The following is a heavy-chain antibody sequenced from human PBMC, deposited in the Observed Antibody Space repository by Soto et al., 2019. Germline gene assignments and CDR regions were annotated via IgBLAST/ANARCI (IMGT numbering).Heavy chain of an antibody. CDR1: GDSVINHQYY. CDR3: ARAARYSSSWYGPPGFDP. D-gene: IGHD6-13*01. J-gene: IGHJ5*02. CDR2: IYYSGST. Sequence: SETLSLTCTVSGDSVINHQYYWSWFRQHPGKGLEWIGYIYYSGSTYYNPSLKSRVTISVDTSKNQFSLKLSSVTAADTAVYYCARAARYSSSWYGPPGFDPWGQGTLVTVS. V-gene: IGHV4-31*03.